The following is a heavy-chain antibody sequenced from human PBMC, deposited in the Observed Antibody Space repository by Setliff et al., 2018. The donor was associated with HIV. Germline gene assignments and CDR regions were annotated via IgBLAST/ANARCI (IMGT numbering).Heavy chain of an antibody. CDR2: ISPDGSRN. D-gene: IGHD2-2*01. Sequence: GGSLRLSCAASGFTFSDFWMYWVRQAPGKGLEWVASISPDGSRNHCVGSVKGRFTASRDNAKSSLYLQMNSLKTEDTAVYYCTRVVVVPGTYPFVDYYYMDVWGKGTTVTVSS. CDR1: GFTFSDFW. CDR3: TRVVVVPGTYPFVDYYYMDV. J-gene: IGHJ6*03. V-gene: IGHV3-7*03.